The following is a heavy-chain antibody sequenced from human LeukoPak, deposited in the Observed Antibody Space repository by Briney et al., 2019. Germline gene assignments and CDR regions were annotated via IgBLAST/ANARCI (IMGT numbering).Heavy chain of an antibody. CDR2: IYPDDSDT. V-gene: IGHV5-51*01. Sequence: GESLKISCTGSGYXFSTYWICWVRQMPGKGLEWVGIIYPDDSDTRYSPSFQGQVTISADKSISTAYLQWSSLKASDTAMYYCARGGDYGDPRRPFNIWGQGTVVTVSS. D-gene: IGHD4-17*01. CDR1: GYXFSTYW. J-gene: IGHJ3*02. CDR3: ARGGDYGDPRRPFNI.